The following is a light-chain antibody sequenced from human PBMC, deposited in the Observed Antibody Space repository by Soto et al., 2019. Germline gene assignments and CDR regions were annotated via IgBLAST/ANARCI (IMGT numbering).Light chain of an antibody. CDR3: QQYDDWPET. Sequence: EKVMTQSPATLSVSPGERATLSCRASQSVSSNLAWDQQKPGQAPRLLIYDASTRATGIPARVSGSGSGTEFTLTISSLQSEDLAVYYCQQYDDWPETFGQGTKVEIK. V-gene: IGKV3-15*01. CDR2: DAS. J-gene: IGKJ1*01. CDR1: QSVSSN.